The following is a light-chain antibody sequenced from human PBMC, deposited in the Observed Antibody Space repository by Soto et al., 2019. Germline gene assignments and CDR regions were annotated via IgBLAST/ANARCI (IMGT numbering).Light chain of an antibody. Sequence: DIQMTQSLSFMSASVGDRVTVTCRASQGISRWLAWYQQKPGKAPKLLIYTTSTLASGVPSRFSGSGSGTDFTLTISSLQPEDFATYYCQQANSFPITFGQGTRLEIK. CDR2: TTS. CDR1: QGISRW. J-gene: IGKJ5*01. CDR3: QQANSFPIT. V-gene: IGKV1-12*01.